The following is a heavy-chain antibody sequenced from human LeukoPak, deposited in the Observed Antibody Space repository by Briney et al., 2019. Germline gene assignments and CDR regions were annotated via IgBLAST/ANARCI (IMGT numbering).Heavy chain of an antibody. J-gene: IGHJ4*02. CDR2: MNPNSGNT. D-gene: IGHD3-10*01. CDR3: AREGFGELDFDY. V-gene: IGHV1-8*01. Sequence: ASVKVSCKASGYTFTSYDINWVRQATGQGLEWMGWMNPNSGNTGYAQKFQGRVTMTRNTSISTAYMELSSLRSEDTAVYYCAREGFGELDFDYWGQGTLVTVSS. CDR1: GYTFTSYD.